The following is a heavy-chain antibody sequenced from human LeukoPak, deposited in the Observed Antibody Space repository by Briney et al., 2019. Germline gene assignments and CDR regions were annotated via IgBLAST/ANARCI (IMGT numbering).Heavy chain of an antibody. D-gene: IGHD2-2*01. CDR2: MYYSGST. CDR1: GGSISSHY. J-gene: IGHJ4*02. CDR3: ARSSPYFDY. Sequence: SETLSLTCTVSGGSISSHYWSWIRQSPGKGLEWMGYMYYSGSTNYNPSLKSRVTISVDTSKNQFSLKLSSVTAADTAVYYCARSSPYFDYWGQGTLVIVPS. V-gene: IGHV4-59*08.